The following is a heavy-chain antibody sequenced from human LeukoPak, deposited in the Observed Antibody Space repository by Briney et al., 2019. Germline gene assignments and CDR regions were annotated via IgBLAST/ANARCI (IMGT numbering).Heavy chain of an antibody. Sequence: GGFLRLSCAASGFTFSSYWMHWVRQAPGKGLEWVSAISGSGGSTYYADSVKGRFTISRDNSKNTLYLQMNSLRAEDTAVYYCAELGITMIGGVWGKGTTVTISS. V-gene: IGHV3-23*01. CDR3: AELGITMIGGV. D-gene: IGHD3-10*02. CDR2: ISGSGGST. J-gene: IGHJ6*04. CDR1: GFTFSSYW.